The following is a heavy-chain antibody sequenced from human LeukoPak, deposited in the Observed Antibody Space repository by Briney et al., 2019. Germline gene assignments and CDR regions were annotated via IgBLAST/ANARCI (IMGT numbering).Heavy chain of an antibody. CDR1: GYTLTELS. CDR3: ATQHSGWYGGFVDY. CDR2: FDPEDGET. D-gene: IGHD6-19*01. V-gene: IGHV1-24*01. J-gene: IGHJ4*02. Sequence: ASVKVFCKVSGYTLTELSMHWVRQAPGKGLEWMGGFDPEDGETIYAQKFQGRVTMTEDTSTDTAYMELSSLRSEDTAVYYCATQHSGWYGGFVDYWGQGTLVTVSS.